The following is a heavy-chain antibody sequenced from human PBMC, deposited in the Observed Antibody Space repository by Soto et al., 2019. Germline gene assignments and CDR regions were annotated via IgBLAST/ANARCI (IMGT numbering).Heavy chain of an antibody. V-gene: IGHV4-30-4*01. J-gene: IGHJ4*02. D-gene: IGHD2-21*02. CDR1: GGSFSSGDYY. Sequence: QVQLQESGPGLVKPSQTLSLTCTVSGGSFSSGDYYWSWIRQPPGKGLEWIGYIYYTGSTYYHPSRKRRVPIAVDTSKNQFSLRLSSGTAADTAVYYCARVPAGGNSDYFDSWGQGTLVTVSS. CDR2: IYYTGST. CDR3: ARVPAGGNSDYFDS.